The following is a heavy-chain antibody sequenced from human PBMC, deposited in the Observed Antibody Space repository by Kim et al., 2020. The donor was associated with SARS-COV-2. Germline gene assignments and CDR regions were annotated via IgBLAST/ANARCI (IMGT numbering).Heavy chain of an antibody. CDR2: INENGVTT. CDR1: GFTFTDYY. CDR3: ARGRPGDPLDYFDS. V-gene: IGHV3-11*01. Sequence: GGSLRLSCAASGFTFTDYYMGWVRQAPGKGLEFCAYINENGVTTYYADSMKGRFTISRDNAKNSLHLQMHSLSGEDTAIYYCARGRPGDPLDYFDSWGQGALVTVSA. J-gene: IGHJ4*02. D-gene: IGHD7-27*01.